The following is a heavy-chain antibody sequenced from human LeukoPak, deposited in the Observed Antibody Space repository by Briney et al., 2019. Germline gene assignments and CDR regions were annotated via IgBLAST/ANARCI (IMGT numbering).Heavy chain of an antibody. CDR1: GFTLIDY. Sequence: GASVKVSCKASGFTLIDYIHWVRQDPRQGLQWMGWIKPNSGDTDYAQKFQGRVTITAEESTNTAYMEMSSLRSDDTGVYYCARDRHSTGSDYMDVWGKGTTVTVSS. D-gene: IGHD6-19*01. CDR2: IKPNSGDT. V-gene: IGHV1-2*02. CDR3: ARDRHSTGSDYMDV. J-gene: IGHJ6*03.